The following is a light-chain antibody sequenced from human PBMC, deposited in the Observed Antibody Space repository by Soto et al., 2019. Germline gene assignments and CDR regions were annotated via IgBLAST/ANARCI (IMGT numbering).Light chain of an antibody. V-gene: IGLV1-44*01. CDR2: SNN. J-gene: IGLJ3*02. Sequence: QSVLTQPPSASGTPGQRVTISCSGSSSNIGSNTVNWYRQLPGTAPKILIYSNNQRPSGVPDRFSGSKSGTSASLAISGLQSEDEADYYCAAWDDSLYGWVFGGGTKLTVL. CDR3: AAWDDSLYGWV. CDR1: SSNIGSNT.